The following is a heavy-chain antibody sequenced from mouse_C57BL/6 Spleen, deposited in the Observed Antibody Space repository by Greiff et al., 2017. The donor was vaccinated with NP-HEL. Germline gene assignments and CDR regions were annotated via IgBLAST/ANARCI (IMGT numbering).Heavy chain of an antibody. V-gene: IGHV1-64*01. CDR2: IHPNSGST. J-gene: IGHJ2*01. D-gene: IGHD1-1*01. Sequence: QVHVKQSGAELVKPGASVKLSCKASGYTFTSYWMHWVKQRPGQGLEWIGMIHPNSGSTNYNEKFKSKATLTVDKSSSTAYMQLSSLTSEDSAVYYCARGVTTVVYTGGIYFDYWGQGTTLTVSS. CDR3: ARGVTTVVYTGGIYFDY. CDR1: GYTFTSYW.